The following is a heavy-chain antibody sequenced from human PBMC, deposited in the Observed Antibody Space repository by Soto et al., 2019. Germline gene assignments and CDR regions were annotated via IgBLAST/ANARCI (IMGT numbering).Heavy chain of an antibody. CDR2: FHCSEST. CDR1: GGSISSGPYS. Sequence: QLQLQESGPGLVKPSETLSLTCTVSGGSISSGPYSWGWIRQPPGEGLEWIGTFHCSESTYYNPSLESRITISVDTSKNQFSLKVNSVTVADTAVYYCARLGGYCSSTSCYGYYGMDVWGQGTTVTVSS. CDR3: ARLGGYCSSTSCYGYYGMDV. J-gene: IGHJ6*02. V-gene: IGHV4-39*01. D-gene: IGHD2-2*01.